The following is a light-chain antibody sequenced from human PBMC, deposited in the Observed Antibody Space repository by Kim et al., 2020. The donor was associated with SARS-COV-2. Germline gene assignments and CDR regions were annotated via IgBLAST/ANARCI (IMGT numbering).Light chain of an antibody. CDR2: DVT. V-gene: IGLV2-14*01. CDR1: SSDVGGYDY. CDR3: SSFRSGSTFV. J-gene: IGLJ1*01. Sequence: QSALTQPASVSGSPGQTITISCTGTSSDVGGYDYVSWYQQHPGKAPKLMIYDVTQRPSGVSNRFSCSKSGNTASLVISGLQAVDEADYYCSSFRSGSTFVFGTGTKV.